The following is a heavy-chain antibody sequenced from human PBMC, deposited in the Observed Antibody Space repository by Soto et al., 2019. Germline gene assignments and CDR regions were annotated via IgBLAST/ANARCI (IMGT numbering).Heavy chain of an antibody. D-gene: IGHD2-2*01. CDR1: GGSFSGYY. Sequence: TSETLSLTCAVYGGSFSGYYWSWIRQPPGKGLEWIGEINHSGSTNYNPSLKSRVTISVDTSKNQFSLKLSSVTAADTAVYYCASLGYCSSTSCYQNWFDPWGQGTLVTVSS. V-gene: IGHV4-34*01. CDR3: ASLGYCSSTSCYQNWFDP. J-gene: IGHJ5*02. CDR2: INHSGST.